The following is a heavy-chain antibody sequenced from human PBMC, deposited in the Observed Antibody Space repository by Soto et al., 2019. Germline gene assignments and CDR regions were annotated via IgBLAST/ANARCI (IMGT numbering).Heavy chain of an antibody. V-gene: IGHV3-30*18. D-gene: IGHD7-27*01. CDR1: GFSFSSYG. J-gene: IGHJ4*02. CDR3: ANGGTGEGYFDN. CDR2: TTYDGGST. Sequence: QPVGSLRLSCAASGFSFSSYGMEWVRLAPGKGLEWVAATTYDGGSTYYADSVKGRFTISRDNSKNTLYLQMNSLRAEDTAVYYCANGGTGEGYFDNWGQGTQVTVSS.